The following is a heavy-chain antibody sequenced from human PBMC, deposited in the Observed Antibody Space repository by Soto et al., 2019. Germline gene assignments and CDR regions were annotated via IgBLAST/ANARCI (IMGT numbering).Heavy chain of an antibody. CDR2: IYWDDDK. Sequence: QITLKESGPTLVKPTQTLTLTCTFSGFSLSTSGVGVGWIRQPPGKALEWLALIYWDDDKRYSPSLKSRLTITKDTSKNQVVLTMTNMDPVDTATYYCAHRRYYYGSESYYGYYWGQGTLVTVSS. CDR3: AHRRYYYGSESYYGYY. D-gene: IGHD3-10*01. V-gene: IGHV2-5*02. J-gene: IGHJ4*02. CDR1: GFSLSTSGVG.